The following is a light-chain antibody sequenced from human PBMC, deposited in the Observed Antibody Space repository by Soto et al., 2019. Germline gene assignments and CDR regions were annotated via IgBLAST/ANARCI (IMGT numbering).Light chain of an antibody. CDR1: QSISSW. J-gene: IGKJ1*01. V-gene: IGKV1-5*01. Sequence: DIQMTQSPSTLSASVGDRVTITCRASQSISSWLAWYQQKPGKAPKLLIYNAFNLEGGVPSRFSGSGFGTEFTLTISSLQTDDFATYYCQQYNGYSRTFGQGTKVEIK. CDR3: QQYNGYSRT. CDR2: NAF.